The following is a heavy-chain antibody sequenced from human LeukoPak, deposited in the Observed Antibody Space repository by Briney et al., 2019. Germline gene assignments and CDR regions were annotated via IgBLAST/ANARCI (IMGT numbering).Heavy chain of an antibody. V-gene: IGHV3-23*01. CDR1: GFTFSSYA. J-gene: IGHJ4*02. CDR3: ARDLWGSSSSQLATFDY. D-gene: IGHD6-6*01. Sequence: PGGSLRLSCAASGFTFSSYAMNWVRQAPGKGLEWVSAISGSDGSTYYADSVKGRFTISGDNSKNTLYLQMNSLRAEDTAFYYCARDLWGSSSSQLATFDYWGQGTLVTVSS. CDR2: ISGSDGST.